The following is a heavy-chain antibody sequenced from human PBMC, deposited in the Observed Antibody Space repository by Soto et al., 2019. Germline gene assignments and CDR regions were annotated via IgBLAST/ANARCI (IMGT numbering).Heavy chain of an antibody. D-gene: IGHD5-18*01. V-gene: IGHV4-4*02. CDR1: GVSISSHDW. CDR2: SHQSGNT. Sequence: QVQLQESGPGLVKPSGTLSLTCAVSGVSISSHDWWTWVRQPPGKGLEWIGESHQSGNTNYNSSLEMRVTISLDKSKNQFSLQLSSVTVADTAVYYCATRDTGRVYWGQGTLVTVSS. CDR3: ATRDTGRVY. J-gene: IGHJ4*02.